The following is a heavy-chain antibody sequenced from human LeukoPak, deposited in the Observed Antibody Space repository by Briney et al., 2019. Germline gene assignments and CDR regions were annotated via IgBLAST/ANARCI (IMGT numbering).Heavy chain of an antibody. V-gene: IGHV1-2*02. CDR2: INPNSGGT. J-gene: IGHJ4*02. CDR1: GYTFTGYY. CDR3: ARSTQYNWNVDY. Sequence: GASVKVSCKASGYTFTGYYMHWVRQAPGQGLEWMGWINPNSGGTNYAQKLQGRVTMTRDTSISTAYMELSRLRSDDTAVYYCARSTQYNWNVDYWGQGTLVTVSS. D-gene: IGHD1-20*01.